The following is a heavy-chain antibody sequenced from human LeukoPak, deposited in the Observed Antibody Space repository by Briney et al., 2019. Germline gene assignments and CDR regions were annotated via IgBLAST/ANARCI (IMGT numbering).Heavy chain of an antibody. CDR3: ARDWHFDWLLGLGYYYGMNV. V-gene: IGHV1-18*01. CDR2: ISAYNGNT. D-gene: IGHD3-9*01. J-gene: IGHJ6*02. Sequence: ASVKVSCKASGYTFTSYGISWVRQAPGQGLEWMGWISAYNGNTNYAQKLQGRVTITTDTSTSTAYMELRSLRSDDTAVYYCARDWHFDWLLGLGYYYGMNVWGQGTTVTVSS. CDR1: GYTFTSYG.